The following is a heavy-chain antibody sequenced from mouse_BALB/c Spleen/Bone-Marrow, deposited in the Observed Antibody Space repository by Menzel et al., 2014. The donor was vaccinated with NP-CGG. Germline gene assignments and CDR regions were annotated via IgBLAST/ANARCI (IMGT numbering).Heavy chain of an antibody. J-gene: IGHJ4*01. CDR1: GFTFSSYT. Sequence: EVMLVESGGGLVQPGGSLKLPCAASGFTFSSYTMPWVRQTPEKRLEWVAYISNGCGSTYYPDTVKGRFTISRDNAKNTLYLQMSSLKSEDTAMHYCARGLRGYAMDYWGQGTSVTVSS. CDR3: ARGLRGYAMDY. D-gene: IGHD2-4*01. V-gene: IGHV5-12-2*01. CDR2: ISNGCGST.